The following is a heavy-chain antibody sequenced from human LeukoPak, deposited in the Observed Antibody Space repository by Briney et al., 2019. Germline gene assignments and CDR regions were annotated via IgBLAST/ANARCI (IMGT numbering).Heavy chain of an antibody. D-gene: IGHD3-16*01. V-gene: IGHV3-48*01. CDR1: GFTFSSYS. CDR2: ISSSSSTI. CDR3: ARGATPGGY. Sequence: GGSLRLSCAASGFTFSSYSMTWVRQAPGKGLEWVSYISSSSSTIYYADSVKGRFTISRDNAKNSLYLQMNSLRAEDTAVYYCARGATPGGYWGQGTLVTVSS. J-gene: IGHJ4*02.